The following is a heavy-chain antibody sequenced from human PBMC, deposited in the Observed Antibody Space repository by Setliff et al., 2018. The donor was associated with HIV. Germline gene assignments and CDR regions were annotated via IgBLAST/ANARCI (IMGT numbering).Heavy chain of an antibody. J-gene: IGHJ3*02. CDR1: GYTFTSYG. CDR3: ARGQSQGYAYSGSYGAFDI. D-gene: IGHD1-26*01. CDR2: IIPMFGTR. Sequence: GASVKVSCKASGYTFTSYGISWVRQAPGQGLEWMGGIIPMFGTRNYAQKFQGRVTITTDESTSTAYMELSSLRSEDTALYYCARGQSQGYAYSGSYGAFDIWGQGTMVTVS. V-gene: IGHV1-69*05.